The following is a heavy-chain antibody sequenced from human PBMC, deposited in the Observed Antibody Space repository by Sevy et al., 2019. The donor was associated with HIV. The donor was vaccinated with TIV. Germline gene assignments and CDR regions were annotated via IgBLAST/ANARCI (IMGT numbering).Heavy chain of an antibody. V-gene: IGHV3-21*01. D-gene: IGHD3-10*01. CDR1: GFTFSTYT. Sequence: GGSLRLSCAASGFTFSTYTMNWVRQAPGKGLEWVSSISSSSNYIYYADSLKGRFIISRDNAKNSVYLQMNSLRAEDTAVYYCARPYGSGSWEAFDIWGQGTMVTVSS. CDR3: ARPYGSGSWEAFDI. CDR2: ISSSSNYI. J-gene: IGHJ3*02.